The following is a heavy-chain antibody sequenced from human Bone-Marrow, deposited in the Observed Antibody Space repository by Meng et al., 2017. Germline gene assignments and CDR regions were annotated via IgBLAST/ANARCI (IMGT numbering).Heavy chain of an antibody. V-gene: IGHV4-39*07. Sequence: SETLSLTCTVSGGSISRYYWGWIRQPPGKGLEWIGSIYYSGSTYYNPSLKSRVTISVDTSKNQFSLKLSSVTAADTAVYYCARDNPFTYYYGSGSYSFDYWGQGTLVTVSS. CDR3: ARDNPFTYYYGSGSYSFDY. CDR1: GGSISRYY. J-gene: IGHJ4*02. D-gene: IGHD3-10*01. CDR2: IYYSGST.